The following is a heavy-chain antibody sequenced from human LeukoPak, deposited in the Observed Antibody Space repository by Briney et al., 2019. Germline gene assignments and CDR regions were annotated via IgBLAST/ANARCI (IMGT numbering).Heavy chain of an antibody. J-gene: IGHJ4*02. CDR2: IRYDGSNK. Sequence: GGSLRLSCAASGFTFSSYGMHWVRQAPGKGLEWVAFIRYDGSNKYYADSVKGRFTISRDNSKNTLYLQMNSLRAEDTAVYYCAKVYDLWSGYPLNDYWGQGTLVTVSS. V-gene: IGHV3-30*02. CDR1: GFTFSSYG. CDR3: AKVYDLWSGYPLNDY. D-gene: IGHD3-3*01.